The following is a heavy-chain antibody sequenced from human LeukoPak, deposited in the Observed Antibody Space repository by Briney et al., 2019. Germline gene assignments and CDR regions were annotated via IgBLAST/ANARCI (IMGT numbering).Heavy chain of an antibody. J-gene: IGHJ6*03. CDR2: IIPIFGTA. CDR3: ARASLWGRLSTNYYYYMDV. Sequence: GASVKVSCKASGGTFSSYAISWVRQAPGQGLEWMGGIIPIFGTADYAQKFQGRVTITTDESTSTAYMELRSLRSDDTAVYYCARASLWGRLSTNYYYYMDVWGKGTTVTVSS. CDR1: GGTFSSYA. D-gene: IGHD3-16*02. V-gene: IGHV1-69*05.